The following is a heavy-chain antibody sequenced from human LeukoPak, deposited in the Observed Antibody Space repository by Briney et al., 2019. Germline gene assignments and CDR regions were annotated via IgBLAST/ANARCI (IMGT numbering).Heavy chain of an antibody. CDR1: GGTFSSYA. V-gene: IGHV1-69*01. CDR3: ARGPYSAMVITWAFDI. Sequence: AASVKVSCKASGGTFSSYAISWVRQAPGQGLEWMGGIIPIFGTANYAQKFQGRVTITADESTSTAYMELSSLRSEDTAVYYCARGPYSAMVITWAFDIWGQGTMVTVSS. CDR2: IIPIFGTA. J-gene: IGHJ3*02. D-gene: IGHD5-18*01.